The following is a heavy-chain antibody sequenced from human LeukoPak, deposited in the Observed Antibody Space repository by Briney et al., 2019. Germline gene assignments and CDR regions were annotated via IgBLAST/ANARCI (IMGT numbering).Heavy chain of an antibody. Sequence: GASVKVSCKASGYTFTSYAISWVRQAPGQGLEWMGGIIPIFGTANYAQKFQGRVTITTDESTSTAYMELSSLRSEDTAVYYCARVSEAAAGGFDYWGQGTLVTVSS. CDR2: IIPIFGTA. CDR3: ARVSEAAAGGFDY. CDR1: GYTFTSYA. D-gene: IGHD6-13*01. V-gene: IGHV1-69*05. J-gene: IGHJ4*02.